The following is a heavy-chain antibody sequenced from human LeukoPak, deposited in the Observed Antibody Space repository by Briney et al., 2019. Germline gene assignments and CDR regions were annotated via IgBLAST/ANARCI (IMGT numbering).Heavy chain of an antibody. J-gene: IGHJ4*02. CDR1: GFTFSNYE. CDR3: ARETDSTLFDY. D-gene: IGHD2-2*01. Sequence: GGSLRLSCAASGFTFSNYEMNWVRQAPGKGLEWVSYIRSSGSTIYYADSVKGRFTISRDNAKNSLYLQMNSLRAEDTAVYYCARETDSTLFDYWGQGSLVTVSS. CDR2: IRSSGSTI. V-gene: IGHV3-48*03.